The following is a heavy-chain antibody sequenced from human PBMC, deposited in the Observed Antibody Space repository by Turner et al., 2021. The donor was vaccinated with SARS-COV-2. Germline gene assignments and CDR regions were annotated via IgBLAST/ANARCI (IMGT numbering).Heavy chain of an antibody. D-gene: IGHD4-17*01. Sequence: EVQLLESGGGLVQPGGSLRLSCAASGFTSRNYPMSWVRQAPGKGREWVSSMSGSGGNTYYADSVKGRFTISRDNSKNTLYLQLNSLGAEDTAVYDCAILTATSSGFWGQGTLVTVSS. CDR2: MSGSGGNT. V-gene: IGHV3-23*01. CDR1: GFTSRNYP. CDR3: AILTATSSGF. J-gene: IGHJ4*02.